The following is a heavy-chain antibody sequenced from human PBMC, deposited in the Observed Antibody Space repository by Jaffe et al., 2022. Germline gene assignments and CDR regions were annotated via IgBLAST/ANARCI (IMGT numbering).Heavy chain of an antibody. V-gene: IGHV4-61*02. CDR2: IYTSGST. J-gene: IGHJ6*03. D-gene: IGHD3-22*01. CDR1: GGSISSGSYY. Sequence: QVQLQESGPGLVKPSQTLSLTCTVSGGSISSGSYYWSWIRQPAGKGLEWIGRIYTSGSTNYNPSLKSRVTISVDTSKNQFSLKLSSVTAADTAVYYCARGLSDYYDSSGYSGGYMDVWGKGTTVTVSS. CDR3: ARGLSDYYDSSGYSGGYMDV.